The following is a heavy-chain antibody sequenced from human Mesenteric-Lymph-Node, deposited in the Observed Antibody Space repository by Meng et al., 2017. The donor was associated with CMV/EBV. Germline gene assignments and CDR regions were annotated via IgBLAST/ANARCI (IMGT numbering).Heavy chain of an antibody. D-gene: IGHD2-2*01. Sequence: LSLSCTVSGGSIISGFYYWSWIRQKAGKGLVWIGHIYYSGSTDYSPSLKSGVTISLDTSKNKFSLKLFSVTAADTAVYSCARTPPSRYCSSTSGYKWDWFDPWGQGTLVTVSS. J-gene: IGHJ5*02. CDR1: GGSIISGFYY. CDR3: ARTPPSRYCSSTSGYKWDWFDP. CDR2: IYYSGST. V-gene: IGHV4-31*03.